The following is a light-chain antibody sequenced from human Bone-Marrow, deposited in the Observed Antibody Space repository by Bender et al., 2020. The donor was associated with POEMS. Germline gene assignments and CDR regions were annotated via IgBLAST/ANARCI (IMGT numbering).Light chain of an antibody. Sequence: QSALTQSPSVSGSPGQSVTISCTGTSRDIGAYDYVSWYQQHPGEAPKVIIYDVTQRPSGGPDRFSGSKSGNTASLTISELQADDEADYYCSSYSGSSWVFGGGTKVTVL. CDR3: SSYSGSSWV. CDR2: DVT. CDR1: SRDIGAYDY. V-gene: IGLV2-11*01. J-gene: IGLJ3*02.